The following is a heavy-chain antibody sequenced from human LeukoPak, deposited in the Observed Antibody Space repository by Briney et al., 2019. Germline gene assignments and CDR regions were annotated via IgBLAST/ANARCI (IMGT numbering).Heavy chain of an antibody. V-gene: IGHV3-30-3*01. J-gene: IGHJ6*02. D-gene: IGHD5-12*01. CDR2: ISYDGSNK. CDR1: GFTFSSFA. Sequence: GGSLRLSCAASGFTFSSFAIHWVRQAPGKGLEWVALISYDGSNKYYADSVKGRFTISRDNSNNTLYLQMNSLRAEDTAVYYCAREYSDYGYYYNMEVWGQGTTVTVSS. CDR3: AREYSDYGYYYNMEV.